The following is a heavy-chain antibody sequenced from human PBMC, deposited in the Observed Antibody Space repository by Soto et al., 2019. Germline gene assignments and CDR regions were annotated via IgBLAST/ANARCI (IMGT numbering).Heavy chain of an antibody. J-gene: IGHJ6*02. CDR3: ARDTGGAGYYYYGMDV. CDR1: GGTFSSYA. V-gene: IGHV1-69*13. CDR2: IIPIFGTA. D-gene: IGHD1-26*01. Sequence: SVKVSCKASGGTFSSYAISWVRQAPGQGLEWMGGIIPIFGTANYAQKFQGRVTITADESTSTAYMELSSLRSEDTAVYYCARDTGGAGYYYYGMDVWGQGTTVTVSS.